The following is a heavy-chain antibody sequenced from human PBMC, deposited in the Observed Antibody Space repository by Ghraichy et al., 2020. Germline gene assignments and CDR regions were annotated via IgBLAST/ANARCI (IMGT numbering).Heavy chain of an antibody. J-gene: IGHJ4*02. CDR2: INHSGST. Sequence: SETLSLTCAVYGGSFSGYYWSWIRQPPGKGLEWIGEINHSGSTNYNPSLKSRVTISVDTSKNQFSLKLSSVTAADTAVYYCARGGGRYYGSGSYYGILYYFDYWGQGTLVTVSS. CDR1: GGSFSGYY. V-gene: IGHV4-34*01. CDR3: ARGGGRYYGSGSYYGILYYFDY. D-gene: IGHD3-10*01.